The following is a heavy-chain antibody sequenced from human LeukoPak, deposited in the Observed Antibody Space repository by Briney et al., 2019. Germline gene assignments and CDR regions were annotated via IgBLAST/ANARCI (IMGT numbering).Heavy chain of an antibody. D-gene: IGHD3-9*01. CDR1: GYSFTGYH. J-gene: IGHJ5*02. Sequence: SVKVSCKASGYSFTGYHIHWVRQAPGQGLEWMGRIIPIFGTANYAQKFQGRVTITTDESTSTAYMELSSLRSEDTAVYYCAGDYDILTGPRGWFDPWGQGTLVTVSP. V-gene: IGHV1-69*05. CDR3: AGDYDILTGPRGWFDP. CDR2: IIPIFGTA.